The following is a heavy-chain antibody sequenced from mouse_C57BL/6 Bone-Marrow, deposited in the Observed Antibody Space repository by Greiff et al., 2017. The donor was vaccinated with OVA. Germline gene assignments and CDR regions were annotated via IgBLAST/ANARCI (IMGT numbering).Heavy chain of an antibody. V-gene: IGHV1-82*01. CDR3: ARFPNWVTFDY. Sequence: VQLQQSGPELVKPGASVKISCKASGYAFSSSWMNWVKQRPGKGLEWIGRIYPGDGDTNYNGKFKGKATLTADKSSSTAYMQLSSLTSEDSAVYFCARFPNWVTFDYWGQGTTLTVSS. J-gene: IGHJ2*01. CDR1: GYAFSSSW. CDR2: IYPGDGDT. D-gene: IGHD4-1*01.